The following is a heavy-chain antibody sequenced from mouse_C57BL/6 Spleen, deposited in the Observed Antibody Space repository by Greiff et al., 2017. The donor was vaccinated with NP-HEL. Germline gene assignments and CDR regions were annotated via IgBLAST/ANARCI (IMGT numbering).Heavy chain of an antibody. CDR1: GYSIPSGYY. CDR2: ISYDGSN. Sequence: EVQLVESGPGLVKPSQSLSLTCSVTGYSIPSGYYWNWIRQFPGNKLEWMGYISYDGSNNYNPSLKNRISITRDTSKNQFFLKLNSVTTEDTATYYCARGQLYYAMDYWGQGTSVTVSS. D-gene: IGHD3-1*01. J-gene: IGHJ4*01. V-gene: IGHV3-6*01. CDR3: ARGQLYYAMDY.